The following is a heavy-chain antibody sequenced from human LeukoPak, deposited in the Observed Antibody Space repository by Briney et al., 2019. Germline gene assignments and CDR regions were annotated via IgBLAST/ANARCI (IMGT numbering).Heavy chain of an antibody. D-gene: IGHD3-10*01. J-gene: IGHJ5*02. CDR3: ARAGPYVLLWFGEPTRAEYNWFDP. CDR1: GGSFSGYY. V-gene: IGHV4-34*01. Sequence: SETLSLTCAVYGGSFSGYYWSWIRQPPGKGLEWIGEINHSGSTNYNPSLKSRVTISVDTSKNQFSLKLGSVTAADTAVYYCARAGPYVLLWFGEPTRAEYNWFDPWGQGTLVTVSS. CDR2: INHSGST.